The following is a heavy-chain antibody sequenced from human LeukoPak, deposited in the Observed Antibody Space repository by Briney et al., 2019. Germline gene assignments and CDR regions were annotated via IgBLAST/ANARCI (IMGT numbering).Heavy chain of an antibody. D-gene: IGHD3-3*01. CDR2: INAGNGNT. V-gene: IGHV1-3*01. J-gene: IGHJ6*02. Sequence: ASVKVSCKASGYTFTSYAMHWVRQAPGQRLEWMGWINAGNGNTKYSQKFQGRVTITRDTSASTAYMELSSLRSEDTAVYYCATGFWSGYFGPYYYYYGMDVWGQGTTVTVSS. CDR1: GYTFTSYA. CDR3: ATGFWSGYFGPYYYYYGMDV.